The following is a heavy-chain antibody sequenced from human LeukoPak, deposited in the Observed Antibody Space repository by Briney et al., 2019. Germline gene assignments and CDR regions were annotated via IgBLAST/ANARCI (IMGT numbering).Heavy chain of an antibody. CDR1: GYTFTGYF. CDR2: INPNSGGT. CDR3: ARDYGDSSGHYYYYYMDV. J-gene: IGHJ6*03. V-gene: IGHV1-2*02. D-gene: IGHD4-17*01. Sequence: VASVKVSCKASGYTFTGYFMHWVRQAPGQGLEWMGWINPNSGGTNYAQKFQGRVTMTRDTSISTAYVELSRLRSDDTAVYYCARDYGDSSGHYYYYYMDVWGDGTTVTVSS.